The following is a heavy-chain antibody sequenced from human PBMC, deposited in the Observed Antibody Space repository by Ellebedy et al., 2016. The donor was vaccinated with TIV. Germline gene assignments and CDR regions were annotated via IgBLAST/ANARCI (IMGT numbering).Heavy chain of an antibody. V-gene: IGHV3-23*01. CDR2: LSGSGGST. Sequence: GGSLRLXXAASGFTFSTYSMDWVRQAPGKGLEWVSGLSGSGGSTYYADSVKGRFTISRDNSKNTLYLQMNSLRAEDTAVYYCARDPPSSSTRTWGWGQGTLVTVSS. CDR1: GFTFSTYS. J-gene: IGHJ4*02. D-gene: IGHD2-2*01. CDR3: ARDPPSSSTRTWG.